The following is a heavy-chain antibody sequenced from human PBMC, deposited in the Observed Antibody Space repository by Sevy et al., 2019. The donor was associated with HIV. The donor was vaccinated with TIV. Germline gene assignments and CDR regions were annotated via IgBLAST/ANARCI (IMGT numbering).Heavy chain of an antibody. CDR1: GFTFSSYA. CDR3: AKTMVRGVIMYYFDY. J-gene: IGHJ4*02. CDR2: ISGSGGST. V-gene: IGHV3-23*01. D-gene: IGHD3-10*01. Sequence: GGSLRLSCAASGFTFSSYAMSWVRQAPGKGLEWVSAISGSGGSTYYADSVKGRFTISRDNSKNTLYLQMNSRRAEDTAVYYCAKTMVRGVIMYYFDYWGQGTLVTVSS.